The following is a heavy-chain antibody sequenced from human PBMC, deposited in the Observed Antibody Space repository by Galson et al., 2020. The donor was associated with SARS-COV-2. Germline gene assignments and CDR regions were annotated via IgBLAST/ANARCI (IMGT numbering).Heavy chain of an antibody. CDR2: ISMSGMTI. D-gene: IGHD7-27*01. CDR1: GLTFRNTA. J-gene: IGHJ5*01. V-gene: IGHV3-48*03. Sequence: GGSLRLSCAASGLTFRNTAMNWVRQAPGKGLEWLSYISMSGMTIYYADSVKGRFTISRDNAENSLYLQMNSLRAEDTGIYYCATGDVWFESWGQGTLVTVSS. CDR3: ATGDVWFES.